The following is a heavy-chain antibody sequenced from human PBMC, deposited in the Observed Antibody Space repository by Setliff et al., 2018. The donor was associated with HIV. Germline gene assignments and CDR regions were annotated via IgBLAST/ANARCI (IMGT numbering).Heavy chain of an antibody. D-gene: IGHD2-15*01. Sequence: PSETLSLPCTVSGGSISTSYWNWIRPPPGKGLEWIAYIYISGTTNYNTSLKSRVTISLDTSRNQFSLKLGSVTAADTAMYYCAREHCSGGSCNGFDIWGQGTMVTVSS. V-gene: IGHV4-4*09. J-gene: IGHJ3*02. CDR1: GGSISTSY. CDR3: AREHCSGGSCNGFDI. CDR2: IYISGTT.